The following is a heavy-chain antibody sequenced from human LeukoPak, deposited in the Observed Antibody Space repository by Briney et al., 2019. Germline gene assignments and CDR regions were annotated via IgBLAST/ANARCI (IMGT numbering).Heavy chain of an antibody. Sequence: SETLSLTCTVSGGSISSYYWSWIRQPPGKGLEWIGYIYYSGSTIYNPSLKSRVTISVDTSKNQFSLKLSSVTAADTAVYYCARLRWLQLIDYWGQGTLVTVSS. J-gene: IGHJ4*02. CDR3: ARLRWLQLIDY. V-gene: IGHV4-59*01. CDR1: GGSISSYY. D-gene: IGHD5-24*01. CDR2: IYYSGST.